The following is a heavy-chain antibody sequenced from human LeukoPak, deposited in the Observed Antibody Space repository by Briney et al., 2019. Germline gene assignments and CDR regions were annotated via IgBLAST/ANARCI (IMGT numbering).Heavy chain of an antibody. Sequence: GASVKVSCKASGYTFTSYDINWVRQATGQGLEWMGWMNPNSGNTGYAQKFQGRVTMTRNTSISTAYMELSSLRSEDTAVYYCARGRNPYYYDSSGYYSGFWGQGTLVTVSS. V-gene: IGHV1-8*01. CDR1: GYTFTSYD. CDR2: MNPNSGNT. D-gene: IGHD3-22*01. J-gene: IGHJ4*02. CDR3: ARGRNPYYYDSSGYYSGF.